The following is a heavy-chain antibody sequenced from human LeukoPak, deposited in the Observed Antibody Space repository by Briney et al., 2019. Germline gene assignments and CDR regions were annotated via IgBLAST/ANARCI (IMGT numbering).Heavy chain of an antibody. V-gene: IGHV1-2*02. D-gene: IGHD6-13*01. CDR3: ARDEIAAAGTYADNWFDP. J-gene: IGHJ5*02. Sequence: ASVKVSCKASGYTFTGYYMHWVRQAPGQGLEWMGWINPNSGGTNYAQKFQGRVTMTRDTSISTAYMEPSRLRSDDTAVYYCARDEIAAAGTYADNWFDPWGQGTLVTVSS. CDR2: INPNSGGT. CDR1: GYTFTGYY.